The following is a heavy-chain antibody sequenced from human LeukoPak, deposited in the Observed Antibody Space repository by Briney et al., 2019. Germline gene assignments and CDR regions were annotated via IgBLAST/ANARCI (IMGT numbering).Heavy chain of an antibody. J-gene: IGHJ4*02. Sequence: PGGSLRISCAASGFTFSSYSMNWVRQAPGKGLEWVSYISGSSSTIYYADSVKGRFTISRDNAKNLLYLQMNSLRDEDTAVYYCVRDPWDYWGQGTLVIVSS. CDR2: ISGSSSTI. CDR3: VRDPWDY. CDR1: GFTFSSYS. V-gene: IGHV3-48*02.